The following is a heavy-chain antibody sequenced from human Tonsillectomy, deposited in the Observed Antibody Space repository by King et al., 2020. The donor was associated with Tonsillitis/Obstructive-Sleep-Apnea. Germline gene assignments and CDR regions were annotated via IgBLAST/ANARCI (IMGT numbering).Heavy chain of an antibody. J-gene: IGHJ5*01. V-gene: IGHV1-2*06. CDR2: INPNSGGT. D-gene: IGHD2-2*01. Sequence: HVQLVESGAEVKKPGASVTVSCTASGYTFTGYYIHWVRQAPGQGLEWMGRINPNSGGTNYAQKFQGRVTMTRDTSITTAYMGLSGLRSDDSAVYYCARANHHCTSTTCYANWFDSWGQGTLVTVSS. CDR3: ARANHHCTSTTCYANWFDS. CDR1: GYTFTGYY.